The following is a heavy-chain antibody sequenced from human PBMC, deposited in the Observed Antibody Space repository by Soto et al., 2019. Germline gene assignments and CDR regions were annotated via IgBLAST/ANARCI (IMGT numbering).Heavy chain of an antibody. CDR1: GYTFTSYA. V-gene: IGHV1-3*01. CDR2: INAGNGNT. CDR3: ARSRGKEVAGREIQH. Sequence: ASVKVSCKASGYTFTSYAMHWVRQAPGQRLEWMGWINAGNGNTKYSQKIQGRVTITRDTSASTAYMELSSLRSEDTAVYYCARSRGKEVAGREIQHGGRGTLVPVPS. J-gene: IGHJ1*01. D-gene: IGHD6-19*01.